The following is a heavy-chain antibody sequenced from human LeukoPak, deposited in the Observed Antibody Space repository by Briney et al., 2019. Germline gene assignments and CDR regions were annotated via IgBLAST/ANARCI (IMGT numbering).Heavy chain of an antibody. Sequence: PGGSLRLSCAASGFTFSSYPMHWVRQAPGKGLEWVAVISYDGSNKFYADSVKSRFTISRDNSKNTLSLQMNSLRTEDTAVYFCARGVWLRFPSPIDYWGQGTLVTVSS. CDR1: GFTFSSYP. CDR3: ARGVWLRFPSPIDY. V-gene: IGHV3-30-3*01. D-gene: IGHD5-12*01. CDR2: ISYDGSNK. J-gene: IGHJ4*02.